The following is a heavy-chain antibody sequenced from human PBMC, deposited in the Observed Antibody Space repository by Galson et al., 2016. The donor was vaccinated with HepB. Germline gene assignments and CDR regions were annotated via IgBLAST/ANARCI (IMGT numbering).Heavy chain of an antibody. CDR1: GFTFIDYG. D-gene: IGHD1-26*01. Sequence: SLRLSCAASGFTFIDYGVHWVRRAPGEGLEWVAVISYDGRSKNYADSVKGRFTVSRGNSKNTLYLQMNSLRAEDTAVYYCARDALKESGSPRHFNYYSGMDVWGQGTTVTVS. J-gene: IGHJ6*02. V-gene: IGHV3-30*03. CDR2: ISYDGRSK. CDR3: ARDALKESGSPRHFNYYSGMDV.